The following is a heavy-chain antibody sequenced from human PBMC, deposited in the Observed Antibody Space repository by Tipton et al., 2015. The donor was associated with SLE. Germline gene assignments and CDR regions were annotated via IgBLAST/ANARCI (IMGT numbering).Heavy chain of an antibody. CDR1: GGSFSGYY. Sequence: TLSLTCAVYGGSFSGYYWSWIRQPPGKGLEWIGEINHSGSTNYNPSLKSRVTISIDTSKNQFSLKLSSVTAADTAVYYCARGTKLGNHYYYYYMDVWGKGTTVTVSS. CDR3: ARGTKLGNHYYYYYMDV. CDR2: INHSGST. D-gene: IGHD7-27*01. V-gene: IGHV4-34*01. J-gene: IGHJ6*03.